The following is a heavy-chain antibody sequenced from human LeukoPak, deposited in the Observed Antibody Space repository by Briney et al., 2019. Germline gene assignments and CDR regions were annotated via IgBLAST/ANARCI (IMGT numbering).Heavy chain of an antibody. CDR3: TRGPILLWIHNGMDV. V-gene: IGHV3-49*04. CDR2: ISSKAYGGTT. CDR1: GFIFGDHA. J-gene: IGHJ6*02. D-gene: IGHD2/OR15-2a*01. Sequence: GGSLRLSCFASGFIFGDHAMSWVRHAPGKGLEWVGFISSKAYGGTTEYAASVERRFTISRDDSRDIAYLQMNSLKTEDTAFYYCTRGPILLWIHNGMDVWGQGTTVTVSS.